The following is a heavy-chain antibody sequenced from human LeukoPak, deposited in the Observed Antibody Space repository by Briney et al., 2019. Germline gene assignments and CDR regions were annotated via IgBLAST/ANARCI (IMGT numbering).Heavy chain of an antibody. CDR1: GFTFSSYA. CDR2: ISGSGGST. J-gene: IGHJ4*02. Sequence: PGGSLRLSCAASGFTFSSYAMSWVRQAPGKGLEWVSAISGSGGSTYYADSVKGRFTISRDNSKNTLYLQMNSLRAEDTAVYYCAKDPRGYYELSDFDYWGQGTLVTVPS. D-gene: IGHD3-22*01. V-gene: IGHV3-23*01. CDR3: AKDPRGYYELSDFDY.